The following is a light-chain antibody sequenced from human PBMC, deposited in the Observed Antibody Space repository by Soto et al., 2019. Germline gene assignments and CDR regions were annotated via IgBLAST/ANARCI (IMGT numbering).Light chain of an antibody. CDR1: ISDVGAYDH. Sequence: QSALTQPASVSDSPGQSITISCIGTISDVGAYDHVSWYQQHPGKAPKVIISEVSNRPSGVSTRFSGSKSGNTASLTISGLQAEDEADYYCSSYTSSTTWVFGGGTKVTVL. V-gene: IGLV2-14*01. CDR2: EVS. J-gene: IGLJ3*02. CDR3: SSYTSSTTWV.